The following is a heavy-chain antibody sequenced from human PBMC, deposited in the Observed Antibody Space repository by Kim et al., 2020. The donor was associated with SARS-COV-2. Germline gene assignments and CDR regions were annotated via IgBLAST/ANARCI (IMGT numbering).Heavy chain of an antibody. Sequence: STNYNPSLKSRVTISVDTSKNQFSLKLSSVTAADTAVYYCARSTVTTIDYWGQGTLVTVSS. CDR2: ST. J-gene: IGHJ4*02. V-gene: IGHV4-59*01. CDR3: ARSTVTTIDY. D-gene: IGHD4-4*01.